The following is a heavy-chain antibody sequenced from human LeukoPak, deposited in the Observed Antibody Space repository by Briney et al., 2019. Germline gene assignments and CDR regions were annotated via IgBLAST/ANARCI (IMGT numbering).Heavy chain of an antibody. CDR2: IKQDGSDR. J-gene: IGHJ4*02. CDR1: GFTFRNYW. D-gene: IGHD6-19*01. CDR3: VRNLAVAGTCFDS. V-gene: IGHV3-7*03. Sequence: GSLRLSCAASGFTFRNYWMSWVRQAPGTGLEWVANIKQDGSDRNYVTSVRGRFTISRDNAESSLYLQMNSLRVEDTAVCYCVRNLAVAGTCFDSWGQGTLVTVSS.